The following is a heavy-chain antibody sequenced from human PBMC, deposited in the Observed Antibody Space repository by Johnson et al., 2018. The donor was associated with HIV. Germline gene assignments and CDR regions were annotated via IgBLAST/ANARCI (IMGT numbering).Heavy chain of an antibody. CDR1: GFTFSSYA. J-gene: IGHJ3*02. D-gene: IGHD3-22*01. CDR2: ISGSGDST. Sequence: MQLVESGGGLVQPGGSLRLSCAASGFTFSSYAMSWVRQAPGKGLEWVSAISGSGDSTYYADSVQGRFTISRHNSKNTLYLQMNSLRAEDTAVYYCAKVRDYYDSSGYSYYDAFDIWGQGTMVTVSS. V-gene: IGHV3-23*04. CDR3: AKVRDYYDSSGYSYYDAFDI.